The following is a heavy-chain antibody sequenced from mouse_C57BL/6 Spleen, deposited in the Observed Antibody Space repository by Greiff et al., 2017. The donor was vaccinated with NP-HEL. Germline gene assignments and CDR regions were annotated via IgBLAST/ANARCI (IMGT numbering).Heavy chain of an antibody. Sequence: EVQRVESGGGLVKPGGSLKLSCAASGFTFSSYAMSWVRQTPEKRLEWVATISDGGSYTYYPDNVKGRFTISRDNAKNNLYLQMSHLKSEDTDMYYGARERGNWDYYDDWGKGTTLTVSS. J-gene: IGHJ2*01. CDR2: ISDGGSYT. CDR3: ARERGNWDYYDD. D-gene: IGHD4-1*01. CDR1: GFTFSSYA. V-gene: IGHV5-4*01.